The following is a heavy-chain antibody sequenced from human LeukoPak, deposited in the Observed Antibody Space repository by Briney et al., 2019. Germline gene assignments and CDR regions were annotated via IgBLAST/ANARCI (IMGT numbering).Heavy chain of an antibody. D-gene: IGHD6-19*01. CDR1: GFTVSSNY. Sequence: GGSLTLSCAASGFTVSSNYMSWVRQAPGKGLEWVSVIYSGGSTYYADSVKGRFTISRDNSKNTLYLQMNSLRAEDTAVYYCARVGSSGPADFDYWGQGTLVTVSS. CDR3: ARVGSSGPADFDY. V-gene: IGHV3-53*01. J-gene: IGHJ4*02. CDR2: IYSGGST.